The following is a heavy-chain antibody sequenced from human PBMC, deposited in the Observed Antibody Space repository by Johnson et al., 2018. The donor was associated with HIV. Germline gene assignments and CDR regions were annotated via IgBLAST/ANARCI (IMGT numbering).Heavy chain of an antibody. J-gene: IGHJ3*02. D-gene: IGHD2-2*01. Sequence: VQLVESGGGLVQPGGSLRLSCAASGFTFSSFAMGWVRQAPGKGLQWVSGISARGTSTYYADSVKGRFTISRDNSKNTVYLQMNSLRAEDTAVYYCAKVLWDNVVVPAGIESDAFDIWGQGTMVTVSS. CDR1: GFTFSSFA. V-gene: IGHV3-23*04. CDR3: AKVLWDNVVVPAGIESDAFDI. CDR2: ISARGTST.